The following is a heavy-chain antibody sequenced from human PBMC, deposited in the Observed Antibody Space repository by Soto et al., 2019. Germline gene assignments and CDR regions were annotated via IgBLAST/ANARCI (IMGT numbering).Heavy chain of an antibody. Sequence: PGVSLRDSWSASGFTFSRYAISWVRQGPGKGMEWVSAISGSGGSTYYADSVKGRFTISRDNSKNSLYLQMNSLRTEDTALYYCAKAIGARYFYWFLPEPYNFAYSGQRTLITVSA. CDR2: ISGSGGST. CDR3: AKAIGARYFYWFLPEPYNFAY. V-gene: IGHV3-23*01. J-gene: IGHJ4*02. CDR1: GFTFSRYA. D-gene: IGHD3-9*01.